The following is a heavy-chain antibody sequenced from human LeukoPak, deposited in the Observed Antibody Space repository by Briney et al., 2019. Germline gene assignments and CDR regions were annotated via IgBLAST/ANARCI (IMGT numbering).Heavy chain of an antibody. CDR3: ARFGYVAAVDL. D-gene: IGHD2-15*01. V-gene: IGHV3-7*01. Sequence: GGSLRLSCAASGFSFSAYWMTWVRQAPGTGLEWVANINPAGTETYYVDPVKGRFTISRDNAKNLLYLQMNSLRAEDTAVYYCARFGYVAAVDLWGQGTQVTVSS. J-gene: IGHJ4*02. CDR2: INPAGTET. CDR1: GFSFSAYW.